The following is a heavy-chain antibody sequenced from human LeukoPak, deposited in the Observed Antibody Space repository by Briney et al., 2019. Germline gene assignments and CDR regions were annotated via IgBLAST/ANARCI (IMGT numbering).Heavy chain of an antibody. CDR3: ARQFTFDY. CDR2: IYYSGST. V-gene: IGHV4-59*08. J-gene: IGHJ4*02. CDR1: GGSISSYY. Sequence: SETLSLTCTVSGGSISSYYWSWIRQPPGKGLEWIGYIYYSGSTNYNPSLKSRVTISVDTSKNQFSLKLSSVTAADTAVYYRARQFTFDYWGQGTLVTVSS.